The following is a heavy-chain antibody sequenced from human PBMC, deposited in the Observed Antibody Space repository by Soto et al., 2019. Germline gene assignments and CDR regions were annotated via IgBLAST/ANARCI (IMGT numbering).Heavy chain of an antibody. CDR2: ISAYNGNT. CDR3: ARGWGLKDYYDSSGYRILQH. J-gene: IGHJ1*01. Sequence: ASVKVSCKASGYTFTSYGISWVRQAPGQGLEWMGWISAYNGNTNYAQKLQGRVTMTTDTSTSTAYMELRSLRSDDTAVYYCARGWGLKDYYDSSGYRILQHWGQGTLVTVSS. D-gene: IGHD3-22*01. CDR1: GYTFTSYG. V-gene: IGHV1-18*01.